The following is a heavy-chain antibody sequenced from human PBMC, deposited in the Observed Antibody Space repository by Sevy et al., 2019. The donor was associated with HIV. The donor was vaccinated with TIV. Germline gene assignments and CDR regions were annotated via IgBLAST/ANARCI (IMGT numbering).Heavy chain of an antibody. J-gene: IGHJ4*02. D-gene: IGHD2-15*01. CDR3: ARLQSCGGSCYTFDS. CDR1: GITFSSYE. Sequence: GGSLRLSCAASGITFSSYEMSWVRQAPGKGLEWVSSINYIDRYIKYADSVRGRFTISRDNPKNSVSLRMNSLRDDDTAMYYCARLQSCGGSCYTFDSWGQGPWSPSPQ. CDR2: INYIDRYI. V-gene: IGHV3-21*06.